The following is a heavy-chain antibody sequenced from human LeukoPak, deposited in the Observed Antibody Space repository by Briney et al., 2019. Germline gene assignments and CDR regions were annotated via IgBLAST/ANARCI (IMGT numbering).Heavy chain of an antibody. CDR2: ITNNGGAM. D-gene: IGHD3-22*01. Sequence: GGSLRLSCAASGFTFSDYYMGWIRQAPGKGLEWISYITNNGGAMFYADSLKGRLTIFRDNAKKSLYLQMNSLRPDDTALYYCARALADSRGYYLGFDYWGQGTPVPVSS. J-gene: IGHJ4*02. CDR1: GFTFSDYY. CDR3: ARALADSRGYYLGFDY. V-gene: IGHV3-11*04.